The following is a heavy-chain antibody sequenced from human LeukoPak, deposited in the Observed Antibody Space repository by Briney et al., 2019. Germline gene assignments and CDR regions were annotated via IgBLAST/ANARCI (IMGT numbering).Heavy chain of an antibody. CDR3: ASGSLGDGYGVGDYYQYMDV. D-gene: IGHD5-24*01. J-gene: IGHJ6*03. CDR2: IMPLFGTA. CDR1: GGTFNSYA. Sequence: ASVKDSCKASGGTFNSYAISWVRQAPGQGLEWMGGIMPLFGTANYAQEFQGRVTFTTDESASTAYMEVSSLRSEDTAVYYCASGSLGDGYGVGDYYQYMDVWGKGTTVTVSS. V-gene: IGHV1-69*05.